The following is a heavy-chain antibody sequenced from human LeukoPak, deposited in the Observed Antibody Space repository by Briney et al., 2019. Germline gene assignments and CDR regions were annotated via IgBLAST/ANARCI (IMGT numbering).Heavy chain of an antibody. Sequence: PSETLSLTCAVYGGSFSGYYWSWIRQPPGKGLEWIGEINHSGSTNYNPSLKSRVTISVDTSKNQFSLKLSSVTAADTAVHYCARVRGYGDYVDYWGQGTLVTVSS. CDR1: GGSFSGYY. V-gene: IGHV4-34*01. D-gene: IGHD4-17*01. J-gene: IGHJ4*02. CDR2: INHSGST. CDR3: ARVRGYGDYVDY.